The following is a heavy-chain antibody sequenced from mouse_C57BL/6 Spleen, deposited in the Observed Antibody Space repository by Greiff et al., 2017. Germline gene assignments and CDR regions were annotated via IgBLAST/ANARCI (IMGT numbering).Heavy chain of an antibody. Sequence: DVQLQESGGGLVQPGGSLKLSCAASGFTFSDYGMAWVRQAPRKGPEWVAFISNLAYSIYYADTVTGRFTISRENAKNTLYLEMSSLRSEDTAMYYCARDKLRLFAYWGQGTLVTVSA. D-gene: IGHD3-2*02. V-gene: IGHV5-15*01. J-gene: IGHJ3*01. CDR2: ISNLAYSI. CDR3: ARDKLRLFAY. CDR1: GFTFSDYG.